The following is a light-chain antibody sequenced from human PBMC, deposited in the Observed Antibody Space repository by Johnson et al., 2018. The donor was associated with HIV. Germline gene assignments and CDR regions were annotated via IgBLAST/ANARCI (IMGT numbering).Light chain of an antibody. V-gene: IGLV1-51*02. CDR2: ENN. CDR1: SSNIGNNY. Sequence: QSALTQPPSVSAAPGQQVTISCSGSSSNIGNNYVSWYQQLPGTAPKLLIYENNKRPSGIPDRFSGSESGTSATLAITGLPTGDEADYYCGTWDSSLSAHYVFGTGTKVTVL. J-gene: IGLJ1*01. CDR3: GTWDSSLSAHYV.